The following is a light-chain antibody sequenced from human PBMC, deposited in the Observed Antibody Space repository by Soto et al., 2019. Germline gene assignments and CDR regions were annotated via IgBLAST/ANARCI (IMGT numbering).Light chain of an antibody. J-gene: IGLJ2*01. V-gene: IGLV1-40*01. CDR3: GSYTGSNTLVV. CDR2: GNR. Sequence: QSVLTQPPSVSGAPGQRVTLSCTGNTSNLGAGYDVHWYQQLPGAAPKLVIFGNRNRPSGVPERFSGSKSGTSASLAITGLQAEDEADYYCGSYTGSNTLVVFGGGTKLTVL. CDR1: TSNLGAGYD.